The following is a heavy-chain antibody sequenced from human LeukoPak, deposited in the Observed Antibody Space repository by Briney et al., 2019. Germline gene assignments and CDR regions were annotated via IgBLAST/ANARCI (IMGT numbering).Heavy chain of an antibody. CDR1: GYTFTGYY. CDR3: ARGPNLLMVYAIQVAWFDP. J-gene: IGHJ5*02. V-gene: IGHV1-2*02. CDR2: INPNSGGT. Sequence: ASVKVSCKASGYTFTGYYMHWVRQAPGQGLGWMGWINPNSGGTNYAQKFQGRVTMTRDTSISTAYMELSRLRSDDTAVYYCARGPNLLMVYAIQVAWFDPWGQGTLVTVSS. D-gene: IGHD2-8*01.